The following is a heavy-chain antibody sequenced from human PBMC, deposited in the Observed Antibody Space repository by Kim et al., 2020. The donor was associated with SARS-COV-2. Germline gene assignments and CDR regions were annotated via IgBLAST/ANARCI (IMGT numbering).Heavy chain of an antibody. J-gene: IGHJ6*02. CDR3: ARDDYDILTGYRPYYYYGMDV. CDR2: ISAYNGNT. V-gene: IGHV1-18*04. CDR1: GYTFTSYG. Sequence: ASVKVSCKASGYTFTSYGISWVRQAPGQGLEWMGWISAYNGNTNYAQKLQGRVTMTTDTSTSTAYMELRSLRSDDTAVYYCARDDYDILTGYRPYYYYGMDVWGQGTTVTVSS. D-gene: IGHD3-9*01.